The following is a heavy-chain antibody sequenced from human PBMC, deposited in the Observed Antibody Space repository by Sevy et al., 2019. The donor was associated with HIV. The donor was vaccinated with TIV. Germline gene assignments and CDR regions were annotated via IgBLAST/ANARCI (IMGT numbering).Heavy chain of an antibody. CDR3: ARVGGCEVTSLDNWFDP. J-gene: IGHJ5*02. CDR1: GFTFDNYA. CDR2: ISGGADTT. Sequence: GGSLRLSCAASGFTFDNYAMSWVRQAPEKGLEWVSTISGGADTTYYADSVKGRFTISSDSSKDTLYLQMKSLRVEDTAVYYCARVGGCEVTSLDNWFDPWGQGTLVTVSS. V-gene: IGHV3-23*01. D-gene: IGHD3-16*01.